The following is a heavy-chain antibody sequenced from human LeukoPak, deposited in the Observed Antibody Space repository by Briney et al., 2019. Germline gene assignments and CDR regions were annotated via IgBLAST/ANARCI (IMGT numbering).Heavy chain of an antibody. CDR2: MYYSGST. D-gene: IGHD6-19*01. V-gene: IGHV4-39*07. J-gene: IGHJ4*02. CDR1: GGSISSTRYY. Sequence: KTSETLSLTCTVSGGSISSTRYYWGWIRQPPGKGLEWIGSMYYSGSTYYNPSLKSRVTISVDKSKNQFSLKLSSVTAADTAVYYCARDLGKYSSGVNWGQGTLVTVSS. CDR3: ARDLGKYSSGVN.